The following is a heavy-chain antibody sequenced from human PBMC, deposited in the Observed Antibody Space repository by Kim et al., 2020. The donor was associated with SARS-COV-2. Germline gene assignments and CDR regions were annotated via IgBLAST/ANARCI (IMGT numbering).Heavy chain of an antibody. J-gene: IGHJ6*01. D-gene: IGHD5-12*01. Sequence: SETLSLTCTVTGGSITTNNYHWGWKRQPPGLGLVWIGNLNYRGSTDSTLHLKVRVSVYADTTQNRLTLKSVTVAAADTSYCSSGRRVAASGECYGFDVWG. CDR3: SSGRRVAASGECYGFDV. V-gene: IGHV4-39*01. CDR2: LNYRGST. CDR1: GGSITTNNYH.